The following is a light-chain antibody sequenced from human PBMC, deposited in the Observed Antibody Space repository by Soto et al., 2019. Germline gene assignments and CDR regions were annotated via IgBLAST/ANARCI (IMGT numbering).Light chain of an antibody. Sequence: QSVLTQSPSVSGTPGRRITISCSGSNSNVGSNTVNWYQQLPGTTPKLLIFATNHRPSGVPDRFSGSKSGTSASLAISGLLSEDEGHYYCAAWDDTLNGVVFGGGTKLTVL. CDR3: AAWDDTLNGVV. V-gene: IGLV1-44*01. J-gene: IGLJ3*02. CDR1: NSNVGSNT. CDR2: ATN.